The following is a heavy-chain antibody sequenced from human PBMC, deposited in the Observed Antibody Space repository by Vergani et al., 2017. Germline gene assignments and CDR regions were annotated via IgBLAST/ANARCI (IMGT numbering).Heavy chain of an antibody. V-gene: IGHV4-34*01. CDR2: INPSGST. D-gene: IGHD2-2*01. CDR3: ARGSTNIVVVPAARFDY. Sequence: QVQLQQWGAGLLKPSETLSLTCAVYGGSFSGYYWSWIRQPPGKGLEWIGEINPSGSTNYNPSLKSRVTISVDTSKNQFSLKLSSVNAADTAVYYCARGSTNIVVVPAARFDYWGQGTLVTVSS. CDR1: GGSFSGYY. J-gene: IGHJ4*02.